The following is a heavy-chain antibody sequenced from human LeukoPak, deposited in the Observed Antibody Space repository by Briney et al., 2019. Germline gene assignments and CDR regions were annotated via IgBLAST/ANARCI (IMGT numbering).Heavy chain of an antibody. CDR1: GGSFSGYY. V-gene: IGHV4-34*01. CDR3: ARSPAQDIVVVPAAIRAVAKTDY. CDR2: INHSGST. J-gene: IGHJ4*02. Sequence: SETLSLTCAVYGGSFSGYYWSWIRQPPGKGLEWIGEINHSGSTNYNPSLKSRVTISVDTSKNQFSLKLSSVTAADTAVYCCARSPAQDIVVVPAAIRAVAKTDYWGQGTLVTVSS. D-gene: IGHD2-2*02.